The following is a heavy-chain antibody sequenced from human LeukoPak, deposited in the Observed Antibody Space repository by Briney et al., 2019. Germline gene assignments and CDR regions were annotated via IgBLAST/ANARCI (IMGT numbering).Heavy chain of an antibody. V-gene: IGHV3-49*04. D-gene: IGHD2-21*02. CDR2: IRSKAYGGTT. CDR1: GFTFSSYG. J-gene: IGHJ5*02. Sequence: GGSLRLSCAASGFTFSSYGMSWVRQAPGKGLEWVGFIRSKAYGGTTEYAASVKGRFTISRDGSKSIAYLQMNSLKTEDTAVYYCTTAYCGGDCYSIDWFDPWGQGTLVTVSS. CDR3: TTAYCGGDCYSIDWFDP.